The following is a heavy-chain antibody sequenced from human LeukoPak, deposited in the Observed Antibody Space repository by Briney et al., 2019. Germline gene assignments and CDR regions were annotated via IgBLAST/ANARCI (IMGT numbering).Heavy chain of an antibody. J-gene: IGHJ4*02. D-gene: IGHD6-13*01. CDR3: ARDPGMQYSSSWYGFDY. CDR1: GGSISSYY. Sequence: SETLSLTCTVSGGSISSYYWSWIRQPPGKGLEWIGYIYYSGSTNYNPSLKSRVTISVDTSKNQFSLKLSSVTAADTAVYYCARDPGMQYSSSWYGFDYWGQGTLVTVSS. V-gene: IGHV4-59*01. CDR2: IYYSGST.